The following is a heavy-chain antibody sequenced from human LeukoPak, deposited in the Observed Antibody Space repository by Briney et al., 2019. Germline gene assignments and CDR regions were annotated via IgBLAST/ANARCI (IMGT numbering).Heavy chain of an antibody. J-gene: IGHJ6*02. CDR1: GYTFTSYG. V-gene: IGHV1-18*01. D-gene: IGHD2/OR15-2a*01. Sequence: GASVKVSCKASGYTFTSYGISWVRQAPGQGLEWMGWISAYYGNTNYAQKLQGRVTMTTDTSTSTAYMELRSLRSDDTAVYYCARGSRGNTDYYYGMDVWGQGTTVTVSS. CDR2: ISAYYGNT. CDR3: ARGSRGNTDYYYGMDV.